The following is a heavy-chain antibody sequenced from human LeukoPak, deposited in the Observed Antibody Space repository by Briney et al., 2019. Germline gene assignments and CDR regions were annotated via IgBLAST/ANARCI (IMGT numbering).Heavy chain of an antibody. Sequence: GGSLRPSCAASGFTFSSNWMHWVRQAPGKGLVWVSRINEDGSTTNYADSVKGRSTIFRDNAKNTLYLQMNSLRAEDTAVYYCVRDLGGRSGHWGQGTLVTVSS. CDR3: VRDLGGRSGH. J-gene: IGHJ4*02. CDR2: INEDGSTT. V-gene: IGHV3-74*01. CDR1: GFTFSSNW. D-gene: IGHD1-26*01.